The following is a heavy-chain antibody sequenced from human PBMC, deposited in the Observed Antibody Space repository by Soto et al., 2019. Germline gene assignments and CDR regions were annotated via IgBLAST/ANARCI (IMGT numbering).Heavy chain of an antibody. CDR3: ARDPSTVMVRGAFDY. CDR1: GFTFSSYG. D-gene: IGHD3-10*01. CDR2: IWYDGSNK. V-gene: IGHV3-33*01. J-gene: IGHJ4*02. Sequence: GGSLRLSCAASGFTFSSYGMHWVRQAPGKGLEWVAVIWYDGSNKYYADSVKGRFTISRDNSKNTLYLQMNSLRAEDTAVYYCARDPSTVMVRGAFDYWGQGTLVTVSS.